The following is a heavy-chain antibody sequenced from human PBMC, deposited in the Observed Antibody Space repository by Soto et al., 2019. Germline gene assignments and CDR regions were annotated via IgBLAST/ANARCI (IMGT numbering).Heavy chain of an antibody. D-gene: IGHD5-12*01. J-gene: IGHJ2*01. CDR1: GFSFSSNA. CDR2: ISASDGRT. Sequence: EVQLLESGGGLVQPGGSLRLSCAASGFSFSSNAMSWVRQAPGKGLEWVTAISASDGRTYYADSVKGRYTISRDISENTLYLQMNGLRAQDTAVYYCAKEGYRYWYFDLWGRGTLVTVSS. CDR3: AKEGYRYWYFDL. V-gene: IGHV3-23*01.